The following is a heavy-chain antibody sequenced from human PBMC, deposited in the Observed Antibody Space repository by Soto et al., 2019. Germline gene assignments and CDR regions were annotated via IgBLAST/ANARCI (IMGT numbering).Heavy chain of an antibody. J-gene: IGHJ4*02. V-gene: IGHV4-34*01. CDR1: GGSFSGYY. CDR2: INHSGST. Sequence: SLTCAVYGGSFSGYYWSWIRQPPGKGLEWIGEINHSGSTNYNPSLKSRVTISVDTSKNQFSLKLSSVTAADTAVYYCARGKDNSIDYWGQGTLVTVSS. CDR3: ARGKDNSIDY.